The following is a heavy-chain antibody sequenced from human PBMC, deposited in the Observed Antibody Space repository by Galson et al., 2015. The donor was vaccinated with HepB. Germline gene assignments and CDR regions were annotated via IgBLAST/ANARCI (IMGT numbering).Heavy chain of an antibody. CDR2: ISYDGSNK. D-gene: IGHD4-23*01. J-gene: IGHJ4*02. CDR1: GFTFSSYA. CDR3: ARGYGGNPLLDY. V-gene: IGHV3-30*04. Sequence: SLRLSCAASGFTFSSYAMHWVRQAPGKGLEWVAAISYDGSNKYYADSVKGRFTISRDNSKNTLYLQMNSLRAEDTAVYYCARGYGGNPLLDYWGQRTLVTVSS.